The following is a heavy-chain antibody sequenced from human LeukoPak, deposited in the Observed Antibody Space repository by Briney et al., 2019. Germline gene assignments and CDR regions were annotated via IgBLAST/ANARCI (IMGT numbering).Heavy chain of an antibody. J-gene: IGHJ6*02. V-gene: IGHV3-23*01. CDR3: AKDMHTVTTLYYYYGMDV. Sequence: PGGSLRLSCAASGFTFSSYAMSWVRQAPGKGLEWVSAISGSGGSTYYADSVKGRFTISRDNAKNSLYPQMNSLRAEDTALYYCAKDMHTVTTLYYYYGMDVWGQGTTVTVSS. CDR2: ISGSGGST. CDR1: GFTFSSYA. D-gene: IGHD4-11*01.